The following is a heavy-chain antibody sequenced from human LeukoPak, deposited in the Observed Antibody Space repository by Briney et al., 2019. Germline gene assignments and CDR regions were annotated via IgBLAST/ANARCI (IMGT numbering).Heavy chain of an antibody. D-gene: IGHD2-2*02. CDR1: GGSISSYY. CDR3: ARGVGCSSTSCYKGWFDP. V-gene: IGHV4-59*01. CDR2: IYYSGST. J-gene: IGHJ5*02. Sequence: SETLSLTCTVSGGSISSYYWSWIRQPPGKGLEWIGYIYYSGSTNYNPSLKSRVTISVDTSKNQFSLKLSSVTAADTAVYYCARGVGCSSTSCYKGWFDPWGQGTLVTVSS.